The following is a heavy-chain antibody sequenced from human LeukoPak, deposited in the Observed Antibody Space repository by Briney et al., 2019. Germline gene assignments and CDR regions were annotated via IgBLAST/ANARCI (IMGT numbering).Heavy chain of an antibody. J-gene: IGHJ4*02. Sequence: PGGSLRLSCVASGFTFSISWVTWVRQAPGKGLEWVANIDKHGNGKYYVDSVKGRFAISRDYATNSVFLQMNSLRAEDTSVYYSSRDAGWGYYDLWGQGTPVTVSS. CDR1: GFTFSISW. CDR3: SRDAGWGYYDL. CDR2: IDKHGNGK. D-gene: IGHD1-26*01. V-gene: IGHV3-7*01.